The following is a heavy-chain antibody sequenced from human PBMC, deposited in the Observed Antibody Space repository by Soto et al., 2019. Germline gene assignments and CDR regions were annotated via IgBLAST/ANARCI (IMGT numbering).Heavy chain of an antibody. V-gene: IGHV1-69*13. J-gene: IGHJ4*02. CDR2: IIPIFGTA. D-gene: IGHD6-19*01. Sequence: ASVKVSCKASGGAFSSYAISWVRQAPGQGLEWMGGIIPIFGTANYAQKFQGRVTITADESTSTAYMELSSLRSEDTAVYYCARAIAVAGPPGYWGQGTLVTVSS. CDR3: ARAIAVAGPPGY. CDR1: GGAFSSYA.